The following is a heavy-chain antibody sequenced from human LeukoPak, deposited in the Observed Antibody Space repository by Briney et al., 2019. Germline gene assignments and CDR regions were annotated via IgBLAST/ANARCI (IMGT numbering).Heavy chain of an antibody. D-gene: IGHD1-7*01. V-gene: IGHV3-21*06. CDR1: GLTFSNFC. Sequence: GGSLRLSCAASGLTFSNFCMNWVRQPPGKGLEWVSAISGSNSYIYYADSVRGRFTISRDNSKNTLYLQMNSLRAEDTAVYFCAKSEITGTTRAPNWFDPRGQGTLVTVSS. CDR3: AKSEITGTTRAPNWFDP. CDR2: ISGSNSYI. J-gene: IGHJ5*02.